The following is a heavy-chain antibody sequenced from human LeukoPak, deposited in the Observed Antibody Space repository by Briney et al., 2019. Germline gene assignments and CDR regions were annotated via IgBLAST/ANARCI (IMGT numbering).Heavy chain of an antibody. Sequence: GASVKVSCKASGYTFSSYYIRWVRQAPGEGLEWVGLINPGGDYTNYAQRFQGRVTMTTDTSTTTVYMELISLRSEDTAVYYCARDRPHNWFDPWGQGTLVTVSP. CDR1: GYTFSSYY. CDR2: INPGGDYT. V-gene: IGHV1-46*01. J-gene: IGHJ5*02. CDR3: ARDRPHNWFDP.